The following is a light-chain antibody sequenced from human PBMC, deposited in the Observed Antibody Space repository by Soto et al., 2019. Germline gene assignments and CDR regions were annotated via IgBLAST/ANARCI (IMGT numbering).Light chain of an antibody. Sequence: QSVLTQPASVSGSHRQSITISCTGTSSDVGSYNLVSWYQQHPGKAPKLMIYEGSKRPSGVSNRFSGSKSGNTASLTISGLQAEDEADYYCCSYAGTSYVFGTGTKVTVL. CDR3: CSYAGTSYV. CDR1: SSDVGSYNL. J-gene: IGLJ1*01. CDR2: EGS. V-gene: IGLV2-23*01.